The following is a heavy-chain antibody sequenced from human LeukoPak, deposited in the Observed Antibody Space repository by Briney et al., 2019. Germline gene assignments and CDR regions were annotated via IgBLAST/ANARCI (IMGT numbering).Heavy chain of an antibody. CDR1: GFTFSSYA. Sequence: AGGSLRLSCAASGFTFSSYAMSWVRQAPGKGLVWVSRINSDGSSTSYADSVKGRFTISRDNAKNTLYLQMNSLRAEDTAVYYCASYPEDIVVVPAAIGLQYWGQGTLVTVSS. V-gene: IGHV3-74*01. D-gene: IGHD2-2*02. CDR2: INSDGSST. J-gene: IGHJ4*02. CDR3: ASYPEDIVVVPAAIGLQY.